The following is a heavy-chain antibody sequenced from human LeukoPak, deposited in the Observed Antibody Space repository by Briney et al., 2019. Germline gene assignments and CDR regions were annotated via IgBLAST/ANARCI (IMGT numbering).Heavy chain of an antibody. CDR1: GFPFNAYW. D-gene: IGHD6-13*01. CDR3: ARSLPYGTTWYGRSDF. J-gene: IGHJ4*02. Sequence: GGSLRLSCAASGFPFNAYWMTWVRQPPGKGLEWVANIRQDGDTKYYVDSVKGRFTISRDNAMNSLYLQMNSLRAEDTAIYYCARSLPYGTTWYGRSDFWGQGTLVTVSS. CDR2: IRQDGDTK. V-gene: IGHV3-7*03.